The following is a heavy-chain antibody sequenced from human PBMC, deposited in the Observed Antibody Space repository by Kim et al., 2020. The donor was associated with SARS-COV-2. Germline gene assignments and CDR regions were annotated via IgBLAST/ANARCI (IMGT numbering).Heavy chain of an antibody. CDR2: IRSKANSYAT. V-gene: IGHV3-73*01. D-gene: IGHD2-21*02. J-gene: IGHJ6*02. Sequence: GGSLRLSCAASGFTFSGSAMHWVRQASGKGLEWVGRIRSKANSYATAYAASVKGRFTISRDDSKNTAYLQMNSLKTEDTAVYYCTRPPYCGGDCYSTWRYGMDVWGQGTTVTVSS. CDR1: GFTFSGSA. CDR3: TRPPYCGGDCYSTWRYGMDV.